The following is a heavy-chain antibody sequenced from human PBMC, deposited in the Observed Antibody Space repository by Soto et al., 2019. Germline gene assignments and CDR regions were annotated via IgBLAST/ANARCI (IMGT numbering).Heavy chain of an antibody. Sequence: EVQLVESGGGLVQPGGSLRLSCAASGFTFSSYSMNWVRQAPGKGLEWLSYISSSISTMNYADSVKGRFTISRDNAKNSLNLQINSLRNEDTAVYYCAREVRDTAVSDFDYWGQGTLVTVSS. CDR2: ISSSISTM. D-gene: IGHD5-18*01. CDR3: AREVRDTAVSDFDY. V-gene: IGHV3-48*02. J-gene: IGHJ4*01. CDR1: GFTFSSYS.